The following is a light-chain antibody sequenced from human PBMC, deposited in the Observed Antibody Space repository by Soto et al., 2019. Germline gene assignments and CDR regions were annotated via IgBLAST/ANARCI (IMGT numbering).Light chain of an antibody. CDR3: QQYDTVPPT. Sequence: DIQMTQSPSSLSASVGDRVTITCQASQDISNYLNWYQQKPGKAPKLLIYDASNLETGVPSRFTGSGSGTDFTFTISSLQPEDIATYYCQQYDTVPPTFGRGTRLDIK. V-gene: IGKV1-33*01. CDR1: QDISNY. CDR2: DAS. J-gene: IGKJ5*01.